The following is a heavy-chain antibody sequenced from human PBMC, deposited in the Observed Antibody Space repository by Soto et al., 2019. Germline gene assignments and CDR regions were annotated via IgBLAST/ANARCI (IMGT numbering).Heavy chain of an antibody. J-gene: IGHJ4*02. CDR2: IHPSGGGT. V-gene: IGHV1-46*02. CDR1: GYTFNTHY. Sequence: ASVKVSCKPSGYTFNTHYLHWLRQAPGQALEWMGVIHPSGGGTTYAQKFLGRVTVTRDTSTTTVFMELSSLRSDDTAVYYCARGGHIAVVTASFDYWGQGTLVTAPQ. D-gene: IGHD2-21*02. CDR3: ARGGHIAVVTASFDY.